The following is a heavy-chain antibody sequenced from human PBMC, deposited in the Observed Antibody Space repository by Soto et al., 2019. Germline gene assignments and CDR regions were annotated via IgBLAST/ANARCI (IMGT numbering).Heavy chain of an antibody. CDR2: IYYSGST. V-gene: IGHV4-59*08. J-gene: IGHJ4*02. CDR3: ARLRHAFDY. Sequence: PSETLSLTCTVSGGSISSYYWSWIRQPPGKGLEWIGYIYYSGSTNYNPSLKSRVTISVDTSKNQFSLKLSSVTAADTAVYYCARLRHAFDYWGQGTLVTVSS. CDR1: GGSISSYY.